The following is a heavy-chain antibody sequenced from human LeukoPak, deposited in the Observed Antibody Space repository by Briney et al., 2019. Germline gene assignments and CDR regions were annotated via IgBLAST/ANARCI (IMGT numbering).Heavy chain of an antibody. J-gene: IGHJ4*02. Sequence: TGGSLRLSFAASGFTINKYGIHWVRQAPGKGLEWVALISHDGENKFYADSVRGRFTISRDNSRNTVYLQMGSLRAEDTSLYYCATITGSPDYWGQGSLVTVSS. CDR1: GFTINKYG. CDR3: ATITGSPDY. CDR2: ISHDGENK. D-gene: IGHD1-20*01. V-gene: IGHV3-30*02.